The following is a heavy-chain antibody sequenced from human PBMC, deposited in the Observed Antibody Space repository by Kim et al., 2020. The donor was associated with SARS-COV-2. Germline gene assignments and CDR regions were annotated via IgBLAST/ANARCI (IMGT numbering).Heavy chain of an antibody. D-gene: IGHD3-22*01. CDR1: GGSFSGYY. Sequence: SETLSLTCAVYGGSFSGYYWSWIRQPPGKGLEWIGEINHSGSTNYNPSLKSRVTISVDTSKNQFSLKLSSVTAADTAVYYCARGFGYYYDYWGQGTLVT. J-gene: IGHJ4*02. V-gene: IGHV4-34*01. CDR3: ARGFGYYYDY. CDR2: INHSGST.